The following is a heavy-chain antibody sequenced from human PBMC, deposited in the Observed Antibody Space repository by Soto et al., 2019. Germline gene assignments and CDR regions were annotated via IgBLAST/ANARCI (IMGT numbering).Heavy chain of an antibody. D-gene: IGHD5-18*01. CDR3: ATERIQLWSKRSFDI. CDR1: GYTLTDLP. V-gene: IGHV1-24*01. J-gene: IGHJ3*02. CDR2: FDPEDGET. Sequence: TVKVAGTVSGYTLTDLPMPPVRLAPGKGLEWMGGFDPEDGETIYAQKFEGRVTMTEDTSTDTAYMELSSLRSEDTPLHYCATERIQLWSKRSFDIWGQGTMVSVS.